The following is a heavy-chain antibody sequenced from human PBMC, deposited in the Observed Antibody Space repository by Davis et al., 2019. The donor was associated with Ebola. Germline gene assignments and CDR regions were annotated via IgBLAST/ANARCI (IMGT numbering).Heavy chain of an antibody. V-gene: IGHV3-30*18. J-gene: IGHJ4*02. Sequence: PGGSLRLSCAASGFTFSSYGMHWVRQAPGKGLEWVAVISYDGSNKYYADSVKGRFTISRDNSKNTLYLQMNSLRAEDTAVYYCAKVRGGSRDGYNLFDYWGQGTLVTVSS. D-gene: IGHD5-24*01. CDR3: AKVRGGSRDGYNLFDY. CDR1: GFTFSSYG. CDR2: ISYDGSNK.